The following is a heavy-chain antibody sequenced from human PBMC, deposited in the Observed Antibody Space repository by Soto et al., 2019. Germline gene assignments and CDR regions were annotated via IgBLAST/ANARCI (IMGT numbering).Heavy chain of an antibody. CDR2: ITGSGTYT. D-gene: IGHD3-3*01. J-gene: IGHJ5*02. V-gene: IGHV3-21*01. CDR3: AKDPNYDFWSGYSGSGWFDP. Sequence: PGGSLRLSCAASGFTFSTYSMNWVRQAPGKGLEWVSSITGSGTYTCYADSVKGRFTISRDNAKNSLYLQMNSLRVEDTAVYYCAKDPNYDFWSGYSGSGWFDPWGQGTLVTVSS. CDR1: GFTFSTYS.